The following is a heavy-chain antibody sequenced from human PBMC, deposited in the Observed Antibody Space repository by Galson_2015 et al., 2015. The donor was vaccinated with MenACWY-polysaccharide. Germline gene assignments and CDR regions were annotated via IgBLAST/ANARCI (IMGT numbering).Heavy chain of an antibody. Sequence: RQATGQGLEWMGWMNPNSGNTGYAQKFQGRVTMTRNTSITTAYMELSSLRSEDTAVYYCARGMESSSWYGDYYYYGMDVWGQGTTVTVSS. D-gene: IGHD6-13*01. J-gene: IGHJ6*02. V-gene: IGHV1-8*01. CDR2: MNPNSGNT. CDR3: ARGMESSSWYGDYYYYGMDV.